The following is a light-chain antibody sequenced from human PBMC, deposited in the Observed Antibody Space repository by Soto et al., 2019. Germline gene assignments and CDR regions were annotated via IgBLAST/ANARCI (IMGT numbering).Light chain of an antibody. CDR2: GNS. V-gene: IGLV1-40*01. CDR1: RSNIGAGYH. CDR3: QSYDSSLSGSV. J-gene: IGLJ3*02. Sequence: QSVLTQAPSVSGAPGQRVTISCTGSRSNIGAGYHVHWYQQLPGTAPKLLIYGNSNRPSGVPDRFSGSKSGTSASLAITGLQAEDEADYYCQSYDSSLSGSVFGGGTKVTVL.